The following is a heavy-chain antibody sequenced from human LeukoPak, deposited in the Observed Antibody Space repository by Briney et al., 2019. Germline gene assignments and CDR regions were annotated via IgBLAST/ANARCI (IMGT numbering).Heavy chain of an antibody. CDR3: ARVGYSNSYDY. D-gene: IGHD4-11*01. CDR1: GYTSTNFD. J-gene: IGHJ4*02. CDR2: MNPNTGSA. V-gene: IGHV1-8*03. Sequence: ASVKVSCKASGYTSTNFDINWVRQATGQGLEWMGWMNPNTGSAGYAQKFQGRVTITWDASISTAYMDLSSLRSEDTAVYYCARVGYSNSYDYWGQGTLVTVSS.